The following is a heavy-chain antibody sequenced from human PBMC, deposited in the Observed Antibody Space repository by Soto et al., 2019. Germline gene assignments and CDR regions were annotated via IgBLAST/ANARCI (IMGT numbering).Heavy chain of an antibody. CDR3: ARTDAYTSYFFDS. CDR1: GGAVNSAY. D-gene: IGHD4-4*01. V-gene: IGHV4-31*01. CDR2: IYHTGRT. Sequence: QVQLQEMGPGLVNPSQTLTITCSVSGGAVNSAYWSWIRQLPGKGLEWMGNIYHTGRTFYNPSVKRLFAISSDTSKPRLTLKMSSVTDADTAVYYCARTDAYTSYFFDSGGKGTVVTVSS. J-gene: IGHJ4*02.